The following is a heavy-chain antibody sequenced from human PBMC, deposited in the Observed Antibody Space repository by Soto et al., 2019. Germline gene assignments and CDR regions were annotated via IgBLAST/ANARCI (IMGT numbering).Heavy chain of an antibody. D-gene: IGHD1-26*01. CDR1: GGCISSYY. CDR3: ARGPTGSGKWFDP. V-gene: IGHV4-59*01. CDR2: IYYSGST. J-gene: IGHJ5*02. Sequence: SETLSLPWTASGGCISSYYLSWIRQPPGKGLEWIGYIYYSGSTNYNPSLKSRVTISVDTSKNQFSLKLSSVTAADTAVYYCARGPTGSGKWFDPWGQGTLVTAST.